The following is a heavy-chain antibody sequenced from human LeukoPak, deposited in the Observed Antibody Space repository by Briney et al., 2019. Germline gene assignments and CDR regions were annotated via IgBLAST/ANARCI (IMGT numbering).Heavy chain of an antibody. CDR2: IYYSGST. V-gene: IGHV4-59*01. J-gene: IGHJ4*02. Sequence: SETLSLTCTVPGGSISSYYWSWIRQPPGKGLEWIGYIYYSGSTNYNPSLKSRLTISVDTSKNQFSLKLSSVTAADTAVYYCARMSILPHRIAAAEHFDYWGQGTLVTVSS. CDR3: ARMSILPHRIAAAEHFDY. D-gene: IGHD6-13*01. CDR1: GGSISSYY.